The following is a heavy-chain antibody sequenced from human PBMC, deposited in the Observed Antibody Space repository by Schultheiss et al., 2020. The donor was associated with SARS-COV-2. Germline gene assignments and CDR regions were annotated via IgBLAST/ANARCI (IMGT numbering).Heavy chain of an antibody. D-gene: IGHD3-16*02. CDR1: GFSLSTSGMR. J-gene: IGHJ3*02. Sequence: SGPTLVKPTQTLTLTCTFSGFSLSTSGMRASWIRQPPGKALEWLAIIYWDDDKRYSPYLKSRLTITKDTSRNQVVLTMTNMDPVDTATYYCAHIMITFGGVIADDAFDIWGQGTMVTVSS. CDR3: AHIMITFGGVIADDAFDI. CDR2: IYWDDDK. V-gene: IGHV2-5*08.